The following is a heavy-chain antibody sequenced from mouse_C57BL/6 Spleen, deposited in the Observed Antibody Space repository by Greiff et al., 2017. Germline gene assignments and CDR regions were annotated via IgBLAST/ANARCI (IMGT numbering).Heavy chain of an antibody. CDR2: ISDGGSYT. D-gene: IGHD4-1*01. CDR1: GFTFSSYA. Sequence: EVKLVESGGGLVKPGGSLKLSCAASGFTFSSYAMSWVRQTPEKRLEWVATISDGGSYTYYPDNVKGRFTISRDNAKNNLYLQMSHLKSEDTAMYYCARGGTGYAMDYWGQGTSVTVSS. J-gene: IGHJ4*01. CDR3: ARGGTGYAMDY. V-gene: IGHV5-4*03.